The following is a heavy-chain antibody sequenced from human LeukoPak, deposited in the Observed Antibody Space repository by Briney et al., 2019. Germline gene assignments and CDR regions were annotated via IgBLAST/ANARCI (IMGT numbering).Heavy chain of an antibody. CDR3: ASSLAAAGRNWFDP. J-gene: IGHJ5*02. CDR2: ISVYNGNT. D-gene: IGHD6-13*01. V-gene: IGHV1-18*04. CDR1: GYTFTGYY. Sequence: ASVKVSCKASGYTFTGYYMHWVRQAPGQGLEWMGWISVYNGNTNYAQKLQGRVTMTTDTSTSTAYMELRSLRSDDTAVYYCASSLAAAGRNWFDPWGQGTLVTVSS.